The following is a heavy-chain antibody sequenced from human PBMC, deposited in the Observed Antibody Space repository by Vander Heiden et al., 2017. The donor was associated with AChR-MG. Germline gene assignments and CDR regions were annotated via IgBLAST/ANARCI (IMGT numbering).Heavy chain of an antibody. V-gene: IGHV3-48*04. D-gene: IGHD3-22*01. CDR3: TRERPISAVIDY. CDR2: ISTSSTSI. J-gene: IGHJ4*02. CDR1: GFAFGPYN. Sequence: QLVESGGGLVQPGGYLRLACAASGFAFGPYNMNWVRQAPGKGLEWVSYISTSSTSIYYADSVRGRFTISGDNAKNSLYLRMNSLRGEDTAVYYCTRERPISAVIDYWGQGTLVTVSS.